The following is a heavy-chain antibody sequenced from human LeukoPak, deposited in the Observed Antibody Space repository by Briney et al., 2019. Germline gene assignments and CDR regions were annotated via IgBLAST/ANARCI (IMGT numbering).Heavy chain of an antibody. V-gene: IGHV3-53*01. CDR3: ARERCISTSCSHGLDV. Sequence: GGSLRLSCAASGFSVSTNYMSWVRQAPGKGLGWVSLIYSGGNTYYADSVKGRFTISRDNAKRSLYLQMNSLRAEDTAVYYCARERCISTSCSHGLDVWGQGTTVTVSS. CDR2: IYSGGNT. CDR1: GFSVSTNY. J-gene: IGHJ6*02. D-gene: IGHD2-2*01.